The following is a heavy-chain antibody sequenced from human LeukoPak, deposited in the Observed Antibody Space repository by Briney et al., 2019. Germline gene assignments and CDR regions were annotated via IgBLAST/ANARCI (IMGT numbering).Heavy chain of an antibody. CDR3: ARTYYYDSSGYYALGY. D-gene: IGHD3-22*01. Sequence: PGGSLRLSRAASGFTFSSYGMHWVRQAPGKGLEWVAVIWYDGSNKYYADSVKGRFTISRDNSKNTLYLQMNSLRAEDTAVYYCARTYYYDSSGYYALGYWGQGTLVTVSS. CDR1: GFTFSSYG. V-gene: IGHV3-33*01. J-gene: IGHJ4*02. CDR2: IWYDGSNK.